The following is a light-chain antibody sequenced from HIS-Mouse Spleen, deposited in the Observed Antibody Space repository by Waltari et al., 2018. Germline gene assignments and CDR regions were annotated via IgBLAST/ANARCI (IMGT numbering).Light chain of an antibody. V-gene: IGKV4-1*01. CDR3: QQYYSTPPT. Sequence: DIVMTQSPDSLAVSLGERDTINCKSSQSVLYTSNNKNYLAWYQKKPGQPPKLLIYWASTRESGVPARFSGSGSGTDFTLTISSLQAEDVAVYYCQQYYSTPPTFGQGTKVEIK. J-gene: IGKJ1*01. CDR1: QSVLYTSNNKNY. CDR2: WAS.